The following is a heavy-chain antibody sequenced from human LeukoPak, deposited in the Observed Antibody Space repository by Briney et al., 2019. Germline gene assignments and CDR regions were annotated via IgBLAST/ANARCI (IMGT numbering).Heavy chain of an antibody. V-gene: IGHV4-34*01. J-gene: IGHJ5*02. D-gene: IGHD1-26*01. CDR2: INHSGST. CDR1: GVSFSGYY. Sequence: SETLSLTCAVYGVSFSGYYWSWIRQPPGKGLEWIGEINHSGSTNYNPSHKSRVTISVDTSKNQFSLKLSSVTAADTAVYYCARGRLGAERWFDPWGQGTLVTVSS. CDR3: ARGRLGAERWFDP.